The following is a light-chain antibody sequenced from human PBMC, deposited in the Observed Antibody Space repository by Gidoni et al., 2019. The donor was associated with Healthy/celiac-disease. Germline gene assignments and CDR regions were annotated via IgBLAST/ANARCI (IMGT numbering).Light chain of an antibody. Sequence: SYVLTQPPSGSVAPGKTARITCGGNNIGSKSVHWYQQKPGQAPVLVIYYDSARPSGIPERFSGSNSGNTATLTISRVEAGDEADYYCQVWDSSSDHYVFGTGTKVTVL. CDR3: QVWDSSSDHYV. CDR1: NIGSKS. J-gene: IGLJ1*01. V-gene: IGLV3-21*04. CDR2: YDS.